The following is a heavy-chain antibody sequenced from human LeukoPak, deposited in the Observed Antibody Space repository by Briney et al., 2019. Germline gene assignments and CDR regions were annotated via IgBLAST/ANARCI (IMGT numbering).Heavy chain of an antibody. CDR2: IYSSGST. CDR1: GGSINNYY. CDR3: ARVCFLWYGSGSYYYFDY. Sequence: SETLSLTCTVSGGSINNYYWNWIRQPAGKGLEWIGRIYSSGSTNYNPSLKSRVTISVDTSKNQFSLKLSSVTAADTAVYYCARVCFLWYGSGSYYYFDYWGQGTLVTVSS. V-gene: IGHV4-4*07. D-gene: IGHD3-10*01. J-gene: IGHJ4*02.